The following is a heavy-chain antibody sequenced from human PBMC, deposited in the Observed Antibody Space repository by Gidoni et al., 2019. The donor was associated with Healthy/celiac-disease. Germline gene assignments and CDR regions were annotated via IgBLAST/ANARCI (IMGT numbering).Heavy chain of an antibody. CDR2: INHSGST. J-gene: IGHJ6*02. CDR3: ARHRIVVVPAARLHYYYYGMDV. V-gene: IGHV4-34*01. CDR1: VGSFSGYY. Sequence: QVQLQQLGAGLLKPSQTLSLTYAVYVGSFSGYYWSCIRQPPGKGLEWIGEINHSGSTNYNPSLKIRVTISVDTSKNQFSLKLSSVTAADTAVYYCARHRIVVVPAARLHYYYYGMDVWGQGTTVTVSS. D-gene: IGHD2-2*01.